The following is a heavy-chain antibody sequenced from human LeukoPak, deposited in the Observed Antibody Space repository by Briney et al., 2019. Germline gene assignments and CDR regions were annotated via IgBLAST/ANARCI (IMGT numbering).Heavy chain of an antibody. Sequence: PGGSLRLSCAASGFTFSNAWMSWVRQAPGKGLEWVGRIKSKTDGGTTDYAAPVKGRFTISRDDSKNTLYLQMNSLKTEDTAVYYCTTGGYGDYEGFDYWGQGTLVTVSS. D-gene: IGHD4-17*01. J-gene: IGHJ4*02. CDR1: GFTFSNAW. CDR2: IKSKTDGGTT. V-gene: IGHV3-15*01. CDR3: TTGGYGDYEGFDY.